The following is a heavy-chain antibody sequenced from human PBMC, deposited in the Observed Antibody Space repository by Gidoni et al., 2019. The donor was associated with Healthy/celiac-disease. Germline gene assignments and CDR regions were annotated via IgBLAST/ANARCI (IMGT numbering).Heavy chain of an antibody. CDR1: GSTFSSYS. CDR2: ISSSSSYI. CDR3: ARGSYCSSTSCYKDWYFDL. D-gene: IGHD2-2*02. V-gene: IGHV3-21*01. Sequence: EVQLVESGGGLVKPGGSLRLSCAASGSTFSSYSMYWGRQAPGKGLEWVSSISSSSSYIYYEDSVKGRFTISRDNAKNSLYLQMNSLRAEDTAVYYCARGSYCSSTSCYKDWYFDLWGRGTLVTVSS. J-gene: IGHJ2*01.